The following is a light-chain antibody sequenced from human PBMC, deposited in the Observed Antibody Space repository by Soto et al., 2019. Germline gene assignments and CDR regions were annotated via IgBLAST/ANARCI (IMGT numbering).Light chain of an antibody. V-gene: IGKV1-39*01. Sequence: DIQVTPSPSILSASVGDRVTITFRSSQTITNWLAWYQQKPGKAPKLLIYAASSLQSGVPSRFSGSGSGTDFTLTISSLQPEDFATYYCQQSYSTPPWTFGQGTKVDIK. CDR1: QTITNW. CDR3: QQSYSTPPWT. CDR2: AAS. J-gene: IGKJ1*01.